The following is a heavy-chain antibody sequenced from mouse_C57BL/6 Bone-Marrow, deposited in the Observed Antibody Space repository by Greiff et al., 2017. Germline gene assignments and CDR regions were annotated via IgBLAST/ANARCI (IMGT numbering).Heavy chain of an antibody. Sequence: VQLQQPGAELVKPGASVKMSCKASGYTFTSYWITWVKQRPGQGLEWIGDIYPGSGSTNYNEKFKSKATLTVDTSSSTAYMQLSSLTSEDSAVYYCARSYYYGSRKGYFDVWGTGTTVTVSS. V-gene: IGHV1-55*01. J-gene: IGHJ1*03. CDR3: ARSYYYGSRKGYFDV. CDR1: GYTFTSYW. CDR2: IYPGSGST. D-gene: IGHD1-1*01.